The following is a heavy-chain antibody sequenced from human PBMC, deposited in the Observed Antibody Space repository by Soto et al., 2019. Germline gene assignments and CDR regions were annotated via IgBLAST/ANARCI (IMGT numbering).Heavy chain of an antibody. D-gene: IGHD3-22*01. Sequence: QVQLQESGPGLVKPSQTLSLTCTVSGGSISSGGYYWSWIRQHPGKGLQWIGYIYYSGSTYSNPSLKSRVTISVDTSKNQFSLKLSSVTAADTAVYYFARVMGNYYDSSAYYIDYWGQGTLVTVSS. J-gene: IGHJ4*02. CDR1: GGSISSGGYY. V-gene: IGHV4-31*03. CDR2: IYYSGST. CDR3: ARVMGNYYDSSAYYIDY.